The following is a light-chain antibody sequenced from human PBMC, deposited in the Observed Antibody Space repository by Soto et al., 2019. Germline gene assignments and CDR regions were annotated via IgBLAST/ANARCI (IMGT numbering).Light chain of an antibody. V-gene: IGKV3-15*01. CDR3: QHYNGWVQT. CDR1: QSVNSN. CDR2: GAS. Sequence: EIVMTQSPATLSVSPGERATLSCRASQSVNSNLAWYQQNPGQAPRLLIYGASARATGVPARFSGSGSGTEFTLTITSLQSEDCAVYYCQHYNGWVQTFGQGTKLEIK. J-gene: IGKJ2*01.